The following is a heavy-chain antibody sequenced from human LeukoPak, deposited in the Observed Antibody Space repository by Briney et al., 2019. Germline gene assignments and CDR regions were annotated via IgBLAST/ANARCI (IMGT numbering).Heavy chain of an antibody. D-gene: IGHD4-17*01. Sequence: SQTLSLTCTVSGGSISSGGYSWSWIRQHPGKGLEWIGYIYYSGSTYYNPSLKSRVTISVDTSKNQFSLKLSSVTAADTAVYYCARDLVGDSDAFDIWGQGTMVTVSS. CDR2: IYYSGST. J-gene: IGHJ3*02. CDR3: ARDLVGDSDAFDI. V-gene: IGHV4-31*03. CDR1: GGSISSGGYS.